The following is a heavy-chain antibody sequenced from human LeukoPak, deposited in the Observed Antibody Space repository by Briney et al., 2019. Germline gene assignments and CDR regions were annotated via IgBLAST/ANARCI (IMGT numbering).Heavy chain of an antibody. J-gene: IGHJ3*02. D-gene: IGHD3-3*01. Sequence: SETLSLTCTVSGGSISTSSYSWGWVRQPPGRGLECIGSIHYSGRTYYNPSLKSRVIVSIDTSRNQFSLKLRSVTAADTAVYYCARQDQTYDFWGGLVELGAFDIWGQGTRVTVSS. CDR3: ARQDQTYDFWGGLVELGAFDI. V-gene: IGHV4-39*01. CDR1: GGSISTSSYS. CDR2: IHYSGRT.